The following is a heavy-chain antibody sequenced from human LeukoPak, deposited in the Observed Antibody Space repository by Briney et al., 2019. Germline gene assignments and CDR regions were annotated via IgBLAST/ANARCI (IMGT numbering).Heavy chain of an antibody. J-gene: IGHJ4*02. D-gene: IGHD3-16*02. V-gene: IGHV4-34*01. CDR1: GGSFSGYY. CDR3: ARSDYDYVWGSYRRSDYYFDY. Sequence: PSETLSLTCAVYGGSFSGYYWSWIRQPPGKGLEWIGEINHSGSTNYNPSLKSRVTISVDTSKNQFSLKLSSVTAADTAVYYCARSDYDYVWGSYRRSDYYFDYWGQGTLVTVSS. CDR2: INHSGST.